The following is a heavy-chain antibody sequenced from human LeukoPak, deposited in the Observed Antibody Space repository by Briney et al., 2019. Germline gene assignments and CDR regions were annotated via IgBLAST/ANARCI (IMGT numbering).Heavy chain of an antibody. J-gene: IGHJ4*02. V-gene: IGHV1-8*01. D-gene: IGHD3-9*01. CDR1: GYTFISYD. CDR2: KNTNSGNT. CDR3: ARGLTHGPHRH. Sequence: ASVKVSCKASGYTFISYDINRVRQATGQRLGWMGWKNTNSGNTGYAQKFQGRVIMTRITSISTAYMELSSLRSEDTAVYYCARGLTHGPHRHWGQGTLVTVSS.